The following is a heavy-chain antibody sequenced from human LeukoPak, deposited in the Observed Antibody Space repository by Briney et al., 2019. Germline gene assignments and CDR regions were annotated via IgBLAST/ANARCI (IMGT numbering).Heavy chain of an antibody. V-gene: IGHV3-7*01. Sequence: EPGGSLRLSCAASGFTFSRYWMSWVRQAPGKGPEWVANIKQDGSEEYYVDSVKGRFTISKDNAKNSLYLQMNSLRAEDTAVYYCARESPGYGGYDFWGQGTLVTVSS. CDR3: ARESPGYGGYDF. CDR1: GFTFSRYW. J-gene: IGHJ4*02. CDR2: IKQDGSEE. D-gene: IGHD5-12*01.